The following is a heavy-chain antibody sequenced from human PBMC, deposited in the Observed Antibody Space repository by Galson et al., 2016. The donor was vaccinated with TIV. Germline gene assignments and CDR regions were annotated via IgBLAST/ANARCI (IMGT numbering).Heavy chain of an antibody. D-gene: IGHD3-3*01. Sequence: SVKVSCKASGGIFSNFVISWVRQAPGQGLECMGSINPIFGTANYAQKFQGRVTITADTSKNEFSLTLNSVTAGDTAIYYCVRTAYWSGYGDYWGQGILVTVSS. CDR3: VRTAYWSGYGDY. V-gene: IGHV1-69*06. J-gene: IGHJ4*02. CDR1: GGIFSNFV. CDR2: INPIFGTA.